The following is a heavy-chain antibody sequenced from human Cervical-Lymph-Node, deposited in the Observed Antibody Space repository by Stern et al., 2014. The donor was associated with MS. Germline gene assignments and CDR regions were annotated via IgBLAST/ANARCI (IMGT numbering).Heavy chain of an antibody. J-gene: IGHJ4*02. V-gene: IGHV3-74*01. D-gene: IGHD6-25*01. CDR2: IDTDGGTT. CDR3: ARDSSGRDDF. CDR1: GFTFSSYW. Sequence: EMQLVEYGGGFVQPGGSLRLSCAASGFTFSSYWLHWFRQAPGKGLVWVSRIDTDGGTTNYADSVKGRFTISRDNAENTLYLQMNSLRAEDTAVYYCARDSSGRDDFWGQGTLVTVSS.